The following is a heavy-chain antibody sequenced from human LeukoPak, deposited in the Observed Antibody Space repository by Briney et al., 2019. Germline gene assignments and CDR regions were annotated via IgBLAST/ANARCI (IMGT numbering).Heavy chain of an antibody. D-gene: IGHD2-2*02. J-gene: IGHJ4*02. CDR1: GYTFTAYY. CDR2: INPNSGGA. CDR3: ARDSIGCSITSCYIDY. V-gene: IGHV1-2*06. Sequence: ASVKVSCKASGYTFTAYYMHWVRQAPGQGLEWMGRINPNSGGANYAQKFQGRVTMTRDTSITTAYMELSSLRSDDTAVYYCARDSIGCSITSCYIDYWGQGTLVTVSS.